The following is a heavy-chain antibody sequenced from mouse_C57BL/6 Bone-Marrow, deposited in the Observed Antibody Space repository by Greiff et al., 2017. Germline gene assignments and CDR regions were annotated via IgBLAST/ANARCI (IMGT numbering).Heavy chain of an antibody. CDR3: ARRGPFAY. CDR1: GYTFTSYW. J-gene: IGHJ3*01. Sequence: QVQLQQPGAELVRPGTSVKLSCKASGYTFTSYWMHWVKQRPGQGLEWIGVIDPSDSYTNYNQKFKGKATLTVDTSSSPAYMQLSSLTSEDSAVYYCARRGPFAYWGQGTLVTVSA. CDR2: IDPSDSYT. V-gene: IGHV1-59*01.